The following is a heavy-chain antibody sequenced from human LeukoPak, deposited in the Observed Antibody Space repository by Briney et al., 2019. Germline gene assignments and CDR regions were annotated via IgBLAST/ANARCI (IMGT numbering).Heavy chain of an antibody. CDR3: ARARTGSYYSTFEH. D-gene: IGHD1-26*01. Sequence: GSSLRLSCTASGFTFSAYAMHWVRQAPGKGLEWVAVISFVESSYYYAESVKGRFSISKDDSKNTLFLQMNTLTPEDTGVYYCARARTGSYYSTFEHWGPGTLVSVPS. J-gene: IGHJ1*01. CDR1: GFTFSAYA. CDR2: ISFVESSY. V-gene: IGHV3-30*04.